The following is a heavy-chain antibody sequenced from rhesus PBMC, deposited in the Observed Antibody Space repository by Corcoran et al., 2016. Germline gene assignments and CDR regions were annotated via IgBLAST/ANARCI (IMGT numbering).Heavy chain of an antibody. CDR1: GGSLSDDYY. CDR2: IYGSGGGT. CDR3: ARRLATVTLSYFDY. V-gene: IGHV4-106*01. J-gene: IGHJ4*01. Sequence: QVQLQESGPGLVKPSETLSLTCAVSGGSLSDDYYCSWIRQPPGKGLDWSGYIYGSGGGTNYNPSLKNRVTISIDTSKNQFSLKLSSVTAADTAVYYCARRLATVTLSYFDYWGQGVLVTVSS. D-gene: IGHD5-36*02.